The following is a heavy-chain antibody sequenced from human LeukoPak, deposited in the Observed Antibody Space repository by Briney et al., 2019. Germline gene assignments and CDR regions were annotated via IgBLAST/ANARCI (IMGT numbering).Heavy chain of an antibody. V-gene: IGHV3-53*01. CDR3: AREKGDLYSSSSKLSLASISWEDVFDI. J-gene: IGHJ3*02. Sequence: GGSLRLSCAASGFTVSSNYMSWVRQAPGKGLEWVSVIYSGGSTYYADSVKGRFTISRDNSKNTLYLQMNSLRAEDTAVYYCAREKGDLYSSSSKLSLASISWEDVFDIWGQGTMVPVSS. D-gene: IGHD6-6*01. CDR2: IYSGGST. CDR1: GFTVSSNY.